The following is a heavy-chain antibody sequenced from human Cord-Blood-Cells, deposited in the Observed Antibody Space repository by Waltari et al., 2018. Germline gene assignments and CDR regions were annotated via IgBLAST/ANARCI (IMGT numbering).Heavy chain of an antibody. D-gene: IGHD2-21*02. CDR3: ARGGGNSADAFDI. J-gene: IGHJ3*02. CDR2: INHSGST. Sequence: QVQLQQWGAGLLKPSETLSLTCAVYGGSFSGYYWSWIRQPPGKVLEWIGEINHSGSTNYNPSLKSRVTISVDTSKNQFSLKLSSVTAADTAVYYCARGGGNSADAFDIWGQGTMVTVSS. CDR1: GGSFSGYY. V-gene: IGHV4-34*01.